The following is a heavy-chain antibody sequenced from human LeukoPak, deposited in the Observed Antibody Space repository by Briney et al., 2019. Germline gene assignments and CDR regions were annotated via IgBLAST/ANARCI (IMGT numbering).Heavy chain of an antibody. Sequence: MTSETLSLTCTVSGGSISSYYWSWIRQPPGKGLEWIGYIYYSGSTNYNPSLKSRVTISVDTSKNQFSLKLSSVTAADTAVYYCARGAPYDFWSGYPNWYFDLWGRGTLVTVSS. D-gene: IGHD3-3*01. CDR3: ARGAPYDFWSGYPNWYFDL. CDR2: IYYSGST. J-gene: IGHJ2*01. CDR1: GGSISSYY. V-gene: IGHV4-59*01.